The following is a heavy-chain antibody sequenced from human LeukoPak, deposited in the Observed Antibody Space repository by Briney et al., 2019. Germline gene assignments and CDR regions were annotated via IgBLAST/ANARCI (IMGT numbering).Heavy chain of an antibody. J-gene: IGHJ3*02. Sequence: SETQSLTCTVSGGSISSSSYYWGWIRQPPGKGLEWIGSIYYSGSTYYNPSLKSRVTISVDTSNNQFSLNLRSVTAADTAVYYCATTTSGGDAFDIWGQGTMVTVSS. CDR3: ATTTSGGDAFDI. V-gene: IGHV4-39*07. D-gene: IGHD1-26*01. CDR1: GGSISSSSYY. CDR2: IYYSGST.